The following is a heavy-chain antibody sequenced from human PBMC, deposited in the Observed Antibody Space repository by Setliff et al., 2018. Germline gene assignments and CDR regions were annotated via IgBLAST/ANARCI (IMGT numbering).Heavy chain of an antibody. V-gene: IGHV1-46*03. Sequence: GASVKVSCKTSGFTFTTFYIHWVRQAPGQGLEWMMMINPNGDRTTYAQKFQGRVTMTRDTSPSTVYMELSSLRSEDPAVYYCARDRFYNSWSGTSITAPHDAFDIWGRGTMVTVAS. J-gene: IGHJ3*02. CDR2: INPNGDRT. CDR1: GFTFTTFY. D-gene: IGHD3-3*01. CDR3: ARDRFYNSWSGTSITAPHDAFDI.